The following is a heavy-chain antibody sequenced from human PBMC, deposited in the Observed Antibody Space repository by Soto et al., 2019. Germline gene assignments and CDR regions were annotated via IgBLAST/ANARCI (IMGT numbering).Heavy chain of an antibody. CDR3: ARDQGIAAAGSDDAFHX. CDR2: ISYDGSNK. V-gene: IGHV3-30-3*01. J-gene: IGHJ3*02. CDR1: GFTFSSYA. Sequence: GGSLRLSFAASGFTFSSYAMHWVRQAPGKGLEWVAVISYDGSNKYYAYSVKVRFTISRDNSKNTLYLQMNSLIAEDTAVYYCARDQGIAAAGSDDAFHXWGQVTLFTVS. D-gene: IGHD6-13*01.